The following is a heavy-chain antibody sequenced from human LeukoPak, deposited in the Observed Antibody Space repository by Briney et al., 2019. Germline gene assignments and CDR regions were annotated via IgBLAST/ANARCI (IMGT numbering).Heavy chain of an antibody. Sequence: SETLSLTCTVYGGSLSDYYWSWIRQPPGKGLEWIGEINHSGSTNYNPSLKSRVTISVDTSKNQFSLKLRSVTAADTAVYYCASRLRDSSGHYSGFDYWGQGTLVTVSS. CDR1: GGSLSDYY. D-gene: IGHD3-22*01. CDR2: INHSGST. CDR3: ASRLRDSSGHYSGFDY. V-gene: IGHV4-34*01. J-gene: IGHJ4*02.